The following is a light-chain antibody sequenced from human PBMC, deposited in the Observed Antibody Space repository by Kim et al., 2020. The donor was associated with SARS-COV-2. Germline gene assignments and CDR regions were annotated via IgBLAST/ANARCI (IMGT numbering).Light chain of an antibody. CDR2: EVS. J-gene: IGLJ2*01. CDR3: CSYAGSSTFVV. Sequence: SITQSCTGTSSDVGSYNLVSWYQQHPGKAPKLMIYEVSKRPSGVSNRFSGSKSGNTASLTISGLQAEDEADYYCCSYAGSSTFVVFGGGTQLTVL. V-gene: IGLV2-23*02. CDR1: SSDVGSYNL.